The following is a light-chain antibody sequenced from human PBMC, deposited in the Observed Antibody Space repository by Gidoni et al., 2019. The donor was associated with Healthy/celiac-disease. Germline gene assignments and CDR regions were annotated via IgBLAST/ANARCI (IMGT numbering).Light chain of an antibody. Sequence: QSVLTQPPSVSGAPGQRVTISCTGSSSNSEAGYDVPWSQQLPGTAPKLLIYGNSNRPSGVPDRFSGSKSGTSASLAITGLHAEDEADYYCQSYDSSLSGRVFGTGTKVTVL. V-gene: IGLV1-40*01. CDR2: GNS. J-gene: IGLJ1*01. CDR3: QSYDSSLSGRV. CDR1: SSNSEAGYD.